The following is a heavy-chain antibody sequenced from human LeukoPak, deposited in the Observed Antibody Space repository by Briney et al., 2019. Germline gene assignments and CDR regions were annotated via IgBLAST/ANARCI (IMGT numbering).Heavy chain of an antibody. D-gene: IGHD1-1*01. CDR1: GGSISGYY. CDR3: ARRTTVAPEYHFGS. J-gene: IGHJ4*02. V-gene: IGHV4-59*08. Sequence: RTSETLSLTCTVSGGSISGYYWTWIRQPPGKGLEWIGHIYHSGNTNYNPSLKSRVTISLDMSKNQFSLKLTSVTAADTAVYYCARRTTVAPEYHFGSWGQGILVTVSS. CDR2: IYHSGNT.